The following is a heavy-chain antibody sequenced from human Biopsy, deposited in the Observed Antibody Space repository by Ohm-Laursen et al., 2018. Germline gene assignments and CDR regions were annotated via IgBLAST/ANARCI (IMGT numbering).Heavy chain of an antibody. CDR1: GYSISSDYR. CDR2: IFKDGNT. CDR3: ARVGSGWAPFDK. J-gene: IGHJ4*02. D-gene: IGHD6-19*01. V-gene: IGHV4-38-2*01. Sequence: GTLSLTWAVSGYSISSDYRWGRIRQAPGKTLEWLGNIFKDGNTHYNPSLRSRLIISIDTSKNQFSLMMTSVSGADTAVYFCARVGSGWAPFDKWGPGTLVTVSS.